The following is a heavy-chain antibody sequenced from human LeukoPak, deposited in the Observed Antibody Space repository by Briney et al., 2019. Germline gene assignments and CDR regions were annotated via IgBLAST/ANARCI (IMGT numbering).Heavy chain of an antibody. Sequence: GGSLRLSCAASGFTFTDFYMNWVRQAPGKGLEWLAVIWYDGSNKYYADSVKGRFTISRDNSKNTLYLQMNSLRAEDTAVYYCASAGGIVFDYWGQGTLVTVSS. CDR2: IWYDGSNK. CDR1: GFTFTDFY. V-gene: IGHV3-33*01. J-gene: IGHJ4*02. D-gene: IGHD2/OR15-2a*01. CDR3: ASAGGIVFDY.